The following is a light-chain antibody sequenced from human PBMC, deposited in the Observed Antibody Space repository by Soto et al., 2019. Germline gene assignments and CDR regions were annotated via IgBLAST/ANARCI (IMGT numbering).Light chain of an antibody. Sequence: EIVLTQSPGTLSLSPGERATLSCRASQSVSNSYIAWYQQKPGQAPRLLIYGASSRATGIPDRFSGSGSGTDFTLTISRLEPEDFAVYYCQQYGSSPWTFGQGTKVGIK. CDR3: QQYGSSPWT. CDR2: GAS. J-gene: IGKJ1*01. V-gene: IGKV3-20*01. CDR1: QSVSNSY.